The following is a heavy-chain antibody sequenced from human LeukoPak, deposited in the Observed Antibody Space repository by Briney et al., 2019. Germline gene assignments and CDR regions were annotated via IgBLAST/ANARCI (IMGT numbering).Heavy chain of an antibody. CDR1: GYSFTSYW. J-gene: IGHJ4*02. V-gene: IGHV5-51*01. Sequence: GESLKISCKGSGYSFTSYWIGWVRQMPGKGLEWIGIIYPGDSDTRYSPSFQGQVTISADKSSSTAYVQRSSLKASDTAMYYCARHRKVGNWNYFDYWGQGTLVTVSS. D-gene: IGHD1-1*01. CDR2: IYPGDSDT. CDR3: ARHRKVGNWNYFDY.